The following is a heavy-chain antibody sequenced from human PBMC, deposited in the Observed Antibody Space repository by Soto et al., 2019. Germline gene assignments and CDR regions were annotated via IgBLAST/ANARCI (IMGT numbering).Heavy chain of an antibody. CDR2: ISSSSSYI. J-gene: IGHJ6*03. D-gene: IGHD3-3*01. Sequence: EVQLVESGGGLVKPGGSLRLSCAASGFTFSSYSMNWVRQAPGKGLEWVSSISSSSSYIYYADSVKGRFTISRDNAKNSLYLQMNSLRAEDTAVYYCATHDFWSGYYTYYYYYMDVWGKGTTVTVSS. CDR3: ATHDFWSGYYTYYYYYMDV. V-gene: IGHV3-21*01. CDR1: GFTFSSYS.